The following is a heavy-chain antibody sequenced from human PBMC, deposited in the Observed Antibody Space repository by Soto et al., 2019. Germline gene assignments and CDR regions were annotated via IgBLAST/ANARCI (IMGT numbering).Heavy chain of an antibody. CDR1: GFTFSSYA. J-gene: IGHJ6*02. D-gene: IGHD5-18*01. CDR3: ARYTRGDYYYGMDV. Sequence: PGGSLRLSCAASGFTFSSYAMSWVRQAPGKGLEWVSAISGSGGSTYYADSVKGRFTISRDNSKNTLYLQMNSLRAEDTAVYYCARYTRGDYYYGMDVWGQGTTVTVSS. V-gene: IGHV3-23*01. CDR2: ISGSGGST.